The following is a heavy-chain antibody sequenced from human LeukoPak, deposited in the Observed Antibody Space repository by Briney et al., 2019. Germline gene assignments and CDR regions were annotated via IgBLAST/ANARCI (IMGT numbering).Heavy chain of an antibody. CDR2: INPDGSRT. CDR3: SRDFNGRNDF. J-gene: IGHJ4*02. Sequence: GGSLRLSCAASGFTFSSNWMHWVRQGPGKGLVWVSRINPDGSRTDYAESVKGRFTISGDNAKNTLSLEMNSLGDEDTAVYYCSRDFNGRNDFWGQGTLVTVSS. V-gene: IGHV3-74*01. D-gene: IGHD1-14*01. CDR1: GFTFSSNW.